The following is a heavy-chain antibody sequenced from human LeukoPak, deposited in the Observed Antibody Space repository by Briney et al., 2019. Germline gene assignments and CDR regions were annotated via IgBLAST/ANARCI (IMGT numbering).Heavy chain of an antibody. CDR2: ISSSGSTI. V-gene: IGHV3-48*03. D-gene: IGHD6-6*01. Sequence: QTGGSLRLSCAASGFTFSSYEMNWVRQAPGKGLEWVSYISSSGSTIYYADSVKGRFTISRDNAKNSLYLQMNSLRAEDTAVYYCAKGLEIAANLFDPWGQGTLVTVSS. J-gene: IGHJ5*02. CDR3: AKGLEIAANLFDP. CDR1: GFTFSSYE.